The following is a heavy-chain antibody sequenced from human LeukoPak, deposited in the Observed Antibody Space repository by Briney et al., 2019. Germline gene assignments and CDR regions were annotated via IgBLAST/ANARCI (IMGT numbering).Heavy chain of an antibody. CDR1: GFTFSSYI. J-gene: IGHJ4*02. CDR2: ISSSSSYI. Sequence: GGSLRLSCAASGFTFSSYIMNWVRQAPGKGLEWVSSISSSSSYIDYADSVKGRFTISRDNAKNSLFLQMNSLRAEDTAVYYCAKDRGTGFDYWGQGTLVTVSP. V-gene: IGHV3-21*01. CDR3: AKDRGTGFDY.